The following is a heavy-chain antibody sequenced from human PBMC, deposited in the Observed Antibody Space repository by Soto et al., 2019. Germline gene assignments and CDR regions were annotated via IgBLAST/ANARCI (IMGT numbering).Heavy chain of an antibody. CDR3: SRKNYYYDSSGLGPHFDY. D-gene: IGHD3-22*01. CDR2: ISSSSSTI. V-gene: IGHV3-48*02. Sequence: EVQLVESGGGLVQPGGSLRLSCAASGFTFSSYSMNWVRQAPGKGLEWVSYISSSSSTIYDADSVKGRFTISRDNAKNSLSLQMNSLRDEDTAVYYYSRKNYYYDSSGLGPHFDYWGQGTLVTVSS. J-gene: IGHJ4*02. CDR1: GFTFSSYS.